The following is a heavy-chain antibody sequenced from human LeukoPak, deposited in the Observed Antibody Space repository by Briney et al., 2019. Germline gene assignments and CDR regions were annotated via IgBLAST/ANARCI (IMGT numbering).Heavy chain of an antibody. Sequence: GGSLRLSCAASGFTFSDYYMSWIRQAPGKGLEWVSYTSSSGSTIYYADSVKGRFTISRDNAKNSLYLQMNSLRAEDTAVYYCARPKYDFWSGYYPSDYWGQGTLVTVSS. V-gene: IGHV3-11*01. CDR1: GFTFSDYY. CDR2: TSSSGSTI. D-gene: IGHD3-3*01. J-gene: IGHJ4*02. CDR3: ARPKYDFWSGYYPSDY.